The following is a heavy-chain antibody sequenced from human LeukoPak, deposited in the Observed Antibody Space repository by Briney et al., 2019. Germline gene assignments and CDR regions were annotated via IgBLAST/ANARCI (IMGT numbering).Heavy chain of an antibody. V-gene: IGHV3-74*01. Sequence: PGGSLRLSCAASGFTFGNSWVHWVRQAPGKGLVWVSLINADGGTPTYADSVKGRFTISRDNARNTLSLQMNSLTIEDTAVYYCVVVVEPPDSDGFDVWGQGTMITVSS. CDR2: INADGGTP. D-gene: IGHD1-14*01. J-gene: IGHJ3*01. CDR3: VVVVEPPDSDGFDV. CDR1: GFTFGNSW.